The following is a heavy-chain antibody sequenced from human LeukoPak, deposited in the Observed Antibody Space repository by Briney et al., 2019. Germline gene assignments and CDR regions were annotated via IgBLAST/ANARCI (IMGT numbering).Heavy chain of an antibody. D-gene: IGHD3-10*01. J-gene: IGHJ4*02. CDR2: ISSSGSTI. Sequence: GGSLRLSCAASGFTFSNEMNWVRQAPGKALEWVSYISSSGSTIYYADSVKGRFTISRDNSKTSLYLQMNSLSAEDTALYYCARGQRVRGVIWHFDYWGQGTLVTVSS. V-gene: IGHV3-48*03. CDR1: GFTFSNE. CDR3: ARGQRVRGVIWHFDY.